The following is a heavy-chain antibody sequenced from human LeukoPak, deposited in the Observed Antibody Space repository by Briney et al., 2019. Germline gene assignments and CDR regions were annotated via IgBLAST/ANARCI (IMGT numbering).Heavy chain of an antibody. CDR2: ISSSSSYI. CDR3: ARGKHRLRLGELSPDY. Sequence: GGSLRLSCAASGFTFSSYSMNWVRQAPGKGLEWVSSISSSSSYIYYADSVKGRFTISRDNAKNSLYLQMNSLRAEDTAVYYCARGKHRLRLGELSPDYWGQGTLVTVSS. V-gene: IGHV3-21*01. D-gene: IGHD3-16*02. J-gene: IGHJ4*02. CDR1: GFTFSSYS.